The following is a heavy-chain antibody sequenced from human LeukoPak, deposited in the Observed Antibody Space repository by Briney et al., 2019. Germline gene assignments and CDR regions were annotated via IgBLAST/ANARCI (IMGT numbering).Heavy chain of an antibody. CDR2: INYIGST. CDR3: TRQVGSGYLYFDS. V-gene: IGHV4-39*01. Sequence: PSETLSLTCIVSGDSIITNDYWWAWIRQPPGKGLEWVASINYIGSTYYNPALKTRVTISVDTSKKQFALTVNYVTAVDTVVYYCTRQVGSGYLYFDSWGQGTLVTVS. J-gene: IGHJ4*02. CDR1: GDSIITNDYW. D-gene: IGHD5-18*01.